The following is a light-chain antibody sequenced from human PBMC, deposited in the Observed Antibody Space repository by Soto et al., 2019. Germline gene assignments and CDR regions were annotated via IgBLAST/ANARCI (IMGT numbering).Light chain of an antibody. Sequence: QSVLTQPPSVSGGPGQRVTISCTGSSSNLGAGYDVHWYQLLPGTAPNLLIYGNRNRPSGVPDRFSGSKSGTSASLAITGLQAEDEADYYCQSYDNSLGVCYVFGTGTKVTVL. CDR3: QSYDNSLGVCYV. J-gene: IGLJ1*01. CDR2: GNR. V-gene: IGLV1-40*01. CDR1: SSNLGAGYD.